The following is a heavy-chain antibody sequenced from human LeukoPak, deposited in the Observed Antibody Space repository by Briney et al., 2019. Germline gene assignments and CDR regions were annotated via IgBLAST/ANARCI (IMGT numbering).Heavy chain of an antibody. D-gene: IGHD3-22*01. CDR3: ASNDDSSGYRLFDY. V-gene: IGHV3-30-3*01. J-gene: IGHJ4*02. CDR2: ISYDGSNK. CDR1: GFTFSSYA. Sequence: GRSLRLSCAASGFTFSSYAMHWVRQAPGKGLEWVAVISYDGSNKYYADSVKGRFTISRDNSKNTLYLQMNSLRAEDTAVYYCASNDDSSGYRLFDYWGQGTLVTVSS.